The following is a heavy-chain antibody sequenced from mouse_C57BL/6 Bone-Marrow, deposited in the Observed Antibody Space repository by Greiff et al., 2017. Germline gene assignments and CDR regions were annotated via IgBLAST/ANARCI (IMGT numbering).Heavy chain of an antibody. J-gene: IGHJ3*01. V-gene: IGHV1-81*01. Sequence: VQLQQSGAELARPGASVKLSCKASGYTFTSYGISWVKQRTGQGLEWIGEIYPRSGNTYYNEKFKGKATLTADKSSSTAYMELRSLTSEDSAVYVCAREDPIYYDYDEAWFAYWGQGTLVTVSA. CDR1: GYTFTSYG. CDR2: IYPRSGNT. CDR3: AREDPIYYDYDEAWFAY. D-gene: IGHD2-4*01.